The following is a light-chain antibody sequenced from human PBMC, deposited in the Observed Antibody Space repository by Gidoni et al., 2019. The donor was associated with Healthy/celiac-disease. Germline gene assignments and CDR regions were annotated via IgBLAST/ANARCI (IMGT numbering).Light chain of an antibody. CDR1: QSVSSY. Sequence: EVVLTQSLATLALSPGERATLSCRASQSVSSYLAWYQQKPSHAPRLLIYDAANRATGIQARFRGSGSGTDFTLTISILEPEDFAVYYCQQRSNWPPAITFGQGTRLEIK. V-gene: IGKV3-11*01. CDR3: QQRSNWPPAIT. CDR2: DAA. J-gene: IGKJ5*01.